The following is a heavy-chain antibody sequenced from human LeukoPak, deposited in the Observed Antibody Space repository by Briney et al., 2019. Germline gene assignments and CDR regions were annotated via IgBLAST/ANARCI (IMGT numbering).Heavy chain of an antibody. D-gene: IGHD4-17*01. CDR1: GYTFTGNY. V-gene: IGHV1-69*13. J-gene: IGHJ4*02. CDR2: ILPIVNTA. Sequence: ASVKVSCKASGYTFTGNYMHWVRQAPGQGLEWMGGILPIVNTADYAQKFQGRVTITADESTSTAYMDLSSLRSEDTAVYYCARLTIGDYGDRESGFDYWGQGTLVTVSS. CDR3: ARLTIGDYGDRESGFDY.